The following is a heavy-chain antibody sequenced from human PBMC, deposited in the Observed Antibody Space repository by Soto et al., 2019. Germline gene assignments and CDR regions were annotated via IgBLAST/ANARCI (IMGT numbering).Heavy chain of an antibody. Sequence: SETLSLTCTVSGGSISSYYWSWIRQPPGKGLEWIGYIYYTGTTTYNPSIKSRVTISVDSSKNQFSLNLTSVSAADTAVYYCAILGGFYQSLDSWGQGTLVTVSS. V-gene: IGHV4-59*08. D-gene: IGHD3-22*01. J-gene: IGHJ5*01. CDR2: IYYTGTT. CDR1: GGSISSYY. CDR3: AILGGFYQSLDS.